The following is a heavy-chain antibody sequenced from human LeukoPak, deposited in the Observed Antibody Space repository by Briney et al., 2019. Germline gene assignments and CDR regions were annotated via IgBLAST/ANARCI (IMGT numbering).Heavy chain of an antibody. CDR2: ISSSSSTI. CDR3: ARDAGGYCSSTSCLTSYAFDI. D-gene: IGHD2-2*01. V-gene: IGHV3-48*01. CDR1: GFTFSSYS. Sequence: GGSLRLSCAASGFTFSSYSMNWVRQAPGKGLEWVSYISSSSSTIYYADSVKGRFTISRDNAKNSLYLQMNSLRAEDTAVYYCARDAGGYCSSTSCLTSYAFDIWGQGTMVTVSS. J-gene: IGHJ3*02.